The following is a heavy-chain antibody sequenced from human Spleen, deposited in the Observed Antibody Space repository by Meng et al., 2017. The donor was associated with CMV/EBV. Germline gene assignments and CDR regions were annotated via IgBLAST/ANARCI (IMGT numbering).Heavy chain of an antibody. CDR3: AKVRGAPYSGYFYDRSGYYPPSN. CDR1: GFTFSSYA. D-gene: IGHD3-22*01. CDR2: ISGGGGRT. Sequence: GESLKISCAASGFTFSSYAMSWVRQAPGKGLEWVGGISGGGGRTYYADSLEGRFTISRDDSKNTLSLQMKSLRADDTAVYYCAKVRGAPYSGYFYDRSGYYPPSNWGQGTLVTVSS. V-gene: IGHV3-23*01. J-gene: IGHJ4*02.